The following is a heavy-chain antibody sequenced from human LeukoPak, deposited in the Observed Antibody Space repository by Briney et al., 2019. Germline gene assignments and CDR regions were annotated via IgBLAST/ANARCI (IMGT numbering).Heavy chain of an antibody. J-gene: IGHJ4*02. CDR2: ISGSGVST. D-gene: IGHD6-6*01. Sequence: PGGSLRLSCAASGFTLSSYAMSWVRQAPGKGLEWVSAISGSGVSTYYADSVKGRFTISRDNSKNTLHLQMNSLRAEDTAVYYCAKDPEFSSSSALDYWGQGTLVTVSS. CDR3: AKDPEFSSSSALDY. V-gene: IGHV3-23*01. CDR1: GFTLSSYA.